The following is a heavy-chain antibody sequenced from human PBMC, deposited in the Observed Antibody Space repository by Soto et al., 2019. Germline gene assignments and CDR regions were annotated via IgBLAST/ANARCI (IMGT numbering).Heavy chain of an antibody. CDR3: ARVGQRTGAYYMDV. Sequence: SETLSLTCTVSGGSISSGGYYWSWIRQHPGKGLEWIGYIYYSGSTYYNPSLKSRVTRSVDTSKNQFSLKLSSVTTADTAVYYCARVGQRTGAYYMDVWGKGTTVTVSS. CDR2: IYYSGST. CDR1: GGSISSGGYY. J-gene: IGHJ6*03. V-gene: IGHV4-31*03. D-gene: IGHD3-10*01.